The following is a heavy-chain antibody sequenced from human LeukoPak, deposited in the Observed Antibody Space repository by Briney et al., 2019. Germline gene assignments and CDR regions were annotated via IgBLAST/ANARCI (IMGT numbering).Heavy chain of an antibody. CDR3: AKAPYSSGWRFDY. V-gene: IGHV3-11*01. J-gene: IGHJ4*02. CDR2: ISSSGSTI. D-gene: IGHD6-19*01. Sequence: GGSLRLSCAASGFTFSDYYMSWIRQAPGKGLEWVSYISSSGSTIYYADSVKGRFTISRDNAKNSLYLQMNSLRAEDTAVYYCAKAPYSSGWRFDYWGQGTLVTVSS. CDR1: GFTFSDYY.